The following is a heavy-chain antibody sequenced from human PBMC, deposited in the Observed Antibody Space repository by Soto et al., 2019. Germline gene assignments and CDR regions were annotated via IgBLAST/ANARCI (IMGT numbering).Heavy chain of an antibody. CDR2: ISAYNGNT. J-gene: IGHJ3*02. V-gene: IGHV1-18*04. CDR1: CYTFTSYG. CDR3: ARDPAPGHDAFDI. Sequence: SGEVSSDASCYTFTSYGISWERQAPGQGLEWMGWISAYNGNTNYAQKLQGRVTMTTDTSTSTAYMELRSLRSDDTAVYYCARDPAPGHDAFDIWGQGTMVTVSS.